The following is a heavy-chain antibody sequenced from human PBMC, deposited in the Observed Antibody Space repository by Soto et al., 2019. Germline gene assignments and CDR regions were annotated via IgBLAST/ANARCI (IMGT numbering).Heavy chain of an antibody. Sequence: QLQLQESGPGLVKTSETLSLTCTVSGGYISSSSYYWGWIRQPPGKGLEWIGSIYYSGSTYYNPSLKSRVTISVDTSKNQFSLKLSSVTAADPAVYYCARHLFSSGWYVIWVQGTMVTVSS. CDR2: IYYSGST. CDR1: GGYISSSSYY. D-gene: IGHD6-19*01. J-gene: IGHJ3*02. CDR3: ARHLFSSGWYVI. V-gene: IGHV4-39*01.